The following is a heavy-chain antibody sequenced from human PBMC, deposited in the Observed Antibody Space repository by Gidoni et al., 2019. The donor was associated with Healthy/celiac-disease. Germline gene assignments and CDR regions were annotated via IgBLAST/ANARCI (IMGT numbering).Heavy chain of an antibody. CDR1: FSSYA. CDR2: ISGSGGST. CDR3: AKDLGPAAIEAFDY. J-gene: IGHJ4*02. V-gene: IGHV3-23*01. Sequence: FSSYAMSWVRQAPGKGLEWVSAISGSGGSTYYADSVKGRFTISRDNSKNTLYLQMNSLKDEDTAVYYCAKDLGPAAIEAFDYWGQGTLVTVSS. D-gene: IGHD2-2*01.